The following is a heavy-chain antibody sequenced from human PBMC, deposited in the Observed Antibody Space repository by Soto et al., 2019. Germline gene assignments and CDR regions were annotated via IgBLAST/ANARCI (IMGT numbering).Heavy chain of an antibody. V-gene: IGHV1-8*01. CDR2: MNPNTGDT. CDR3: ARGDGYIFDY. D-gene: IGHD5-12*01. Sequence: QVQLVQSGAEVKKPGASVKVSCMASGYTFISYDINWVRQATGQGLEWMGWMNPNTGDTGYAQKFQGRVTMTRNTSINTANLELSSLRSDDTAVYFCARGDGYIFDYWGQGTLVTVSS. J-gene: IGHJ4*02. CDR1: GYTFISYD.